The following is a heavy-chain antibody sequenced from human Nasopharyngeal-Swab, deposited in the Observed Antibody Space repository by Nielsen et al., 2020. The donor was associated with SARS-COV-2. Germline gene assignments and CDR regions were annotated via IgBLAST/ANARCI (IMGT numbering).Heavy chain of an antibody. CDR3: ARDLGYSSSWYQTMGAFDI. Sequence: ARPAPGQGLEWMGWISAYNGNTNYAQKLQGRVTMTTDTSTSTAYMELRSLRSDATAVYYCARDLGYSSSWYQTMGAFDIWGQGTMVTVSS. CDR2: ISAYNGNT. D-gene: IGHD6-13*01. J-gene: IGHJ3*02. V-gene: IGHV1-18*01.